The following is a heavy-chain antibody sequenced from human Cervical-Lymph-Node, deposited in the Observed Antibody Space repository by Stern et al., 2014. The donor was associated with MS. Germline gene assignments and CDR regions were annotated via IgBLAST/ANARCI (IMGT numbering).Heavy chain of an antibody. V-gene: IGHV3-72*01. CDR1: GFTFSDHY. D-gene: IGHD3-10*01. Sequence: EVQMAESGGGLVQPGGSLRLSCAASGFTFSDHYMDWVRQAPGQGLEWVGRTRHKANSCTTEFAASVKGRFTISRDDSKNSLYLQMNSLKTEDTAVYYCARGTARGGQCEPRNKPPCRGARG. CDR3: ARGTARGGQCEPRNKPPCRGA. CDR2: TRHKANSCTT. J-gene: IGHJ1*01.